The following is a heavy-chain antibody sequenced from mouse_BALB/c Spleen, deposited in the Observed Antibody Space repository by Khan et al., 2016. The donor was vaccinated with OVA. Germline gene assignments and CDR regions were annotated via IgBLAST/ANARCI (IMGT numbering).Heavy chain of an antibody. CDR1: GFSLTNYG. V-gene: IGHV2-6-1*01. J-gene: IGHJ4*01. Sequence: VKLEVSGPGLVAPSQSLSLTCTISGFSLTNYGVHWVRQPPGKGLEWLVVIWSDGSTTYNSALKSRLTITKDNSKSQVFLKMNSLQTDDTAMYFCARQPYYHYNIMDYWGQGTSVTVSS. CDR2: IWSDGST. CDR3: ARQPYYHYNIMDY. D-gene: IGHD2-10*01.